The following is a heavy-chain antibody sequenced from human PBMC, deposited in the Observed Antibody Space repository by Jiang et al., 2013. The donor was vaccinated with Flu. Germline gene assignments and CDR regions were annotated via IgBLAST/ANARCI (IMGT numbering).Heavy chain of an antibody. Sequence: PGLVKPSETLSLTCTVSGGSISSSHYWAWIRQPPGKELEWIGSIYYTGSTYSNPSLKSRLIISTDTSKNQVSLKLSSVTAADTAVYYCARTRDSSGYGEALEFDIWGQGTMVTVSS. J-gene: IGHJ3*02. D-gene: IGHD3-22*01. CDR3: ARTRDSSGYGEALEFDI. CDR2: IYYTGST. CDR1: GGSISSSHY. V-gene: IGHV4-39*07.